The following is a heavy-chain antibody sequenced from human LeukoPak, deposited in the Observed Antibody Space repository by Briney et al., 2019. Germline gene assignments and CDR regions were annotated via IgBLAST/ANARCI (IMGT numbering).Heavy chain of an antibody. Sequence: SGGSLRLSCAASGFTFSSYWMSWVRQAQGKGLERVANIKQAGSEKYYVDSVKGRFTISRNNAKNSLYLQMNSLRAEDTAVYYCARDLGVEYYYDSSGPTFDYWGQGTLVTVSS. D-gene: IGHD3-22*01. CDR3: ARDLGVEYYYDSSGPTFDY. CDR1: GFTFSSYW. J-gene: IGHJ4*02. CDR2: IKQAGSEK. V-gene: IGHV3-7*01.